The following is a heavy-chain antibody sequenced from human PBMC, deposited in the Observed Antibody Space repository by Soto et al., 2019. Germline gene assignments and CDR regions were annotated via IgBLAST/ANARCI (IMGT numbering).Heavy chain of an antibody. Sequence: QLVESGGGLVQPGGSLRLCCAASGFSVSNNYIKWVRQAPGKGLEWVSLIYSGGSTYYADSVKGRFTISRDNSKNTLFLQMNSLRVEDTAVYYCARDRGYRWGQGTMVTVSS. J-gene: IGHJ3*01. V-gene: IGHV3-66*01. CDR3: ARDRGYR. CDR1: GFSVSNNY. CDR2: IYSGGST. D-gene: IGHD5-12*01.